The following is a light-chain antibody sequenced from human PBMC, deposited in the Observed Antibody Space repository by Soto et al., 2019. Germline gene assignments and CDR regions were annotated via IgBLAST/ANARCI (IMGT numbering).Light chain of an antibody. CDR1: QSINTY. CDR3: QQSYSALWT. J-gene: IGKJ1*01. CDR2: AAS. V-gene: IGKV1-39*01. Sequence: DIQMTQSPSSLSASVGDTVSITCRASQSINTYLNWYQQKPGKAPKLLIYAASSLLSGVPSRFSGSGSGTAFTLTISSLQPEDFVTYYCQQSYSALWTFGRGTKVEI.